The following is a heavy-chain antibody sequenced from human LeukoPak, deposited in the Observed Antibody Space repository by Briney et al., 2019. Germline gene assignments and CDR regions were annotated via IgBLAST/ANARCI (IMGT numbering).Heavy chain of an antibody. CDR2: INHSGST. CDR3: ARGFDYYDSSGCDY. Sequence: PSETLSLTCAVYGGSFSGYYWSWIRQPPGKGLEWIGEINHSGSTSYNPSLKSRVTISVDTSKNQLSLKLSSVTAADTAVYYCARGFDYYDSSGCDYWGQGTLVTVSS. D-gene: IGHD3-22*01. V-gene: IGHV4-34*01. CDR1: GGSFSGYY. J-gene: IGHJ4*02.